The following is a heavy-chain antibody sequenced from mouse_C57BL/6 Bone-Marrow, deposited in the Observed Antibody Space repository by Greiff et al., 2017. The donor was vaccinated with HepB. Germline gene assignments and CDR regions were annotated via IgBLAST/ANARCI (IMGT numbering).Heavy chain of an antibody. CDR3: ARHYMDRSPPGGAMDY. CDR2: ISNGGGST. J-gene: IGHJ4*01. V-gene: IGHV5-12*01. CDR1: GFTFSDYY. Sequence: DVKLVESGGGLVQPGGSLKLSCAASGFTFSDYYMYWVRQTPEKRLEWVAYISNGGGSTYYPDTVKGRFTISRDNAKNTLYLQMSRLKSEDTAMYYCARHYMDRSPPGGAMDYWGQGTSVTVSS.